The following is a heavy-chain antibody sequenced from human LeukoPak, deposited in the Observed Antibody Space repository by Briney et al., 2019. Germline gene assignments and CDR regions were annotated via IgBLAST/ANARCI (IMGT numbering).Heavy chain of an antibody. V-gene: IGHV3-7*01. J-gene: IGHJ4*02. Sequence: GGSLRLSCAASGFTFSSYWMSWVRQAPGKGLEWVANIKQDGSEKYYVDSVKGRFTISRDNAKNSLYLQMNSLRAEDTAVYYCARKRIYDFWSVPTVAFDYWGQGTLVTVSS. CDR1: GFTFSSYW. CDR2: IKQDGSEK. D-gene: IGHD3-3*01. CDR3: ARKRIYDFWSVPTVAFDY.